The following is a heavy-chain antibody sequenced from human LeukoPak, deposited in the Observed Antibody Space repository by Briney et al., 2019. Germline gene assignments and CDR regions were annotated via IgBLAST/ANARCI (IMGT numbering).Heavy chain of an antibody. CDR2: ISNRHNYT. Sequence: GGSLRPSCAASGFIFSNYNMNWVRQAPGKGLEWVSSISNRHNYTYYADSVKGRFTISRDNAKNSLYLQMNSLRAEDTAVYYCARDSSYYYGSGRPNWFDPWGQGTLVTVSS. V-gene: IGHV3-21*01. J-gene: IGHJ5*02. D-gene: IGHD3-10*01. CDR1: GFIFSNYN. CDR3: ARDSSYYYGSGRPNWFDP.